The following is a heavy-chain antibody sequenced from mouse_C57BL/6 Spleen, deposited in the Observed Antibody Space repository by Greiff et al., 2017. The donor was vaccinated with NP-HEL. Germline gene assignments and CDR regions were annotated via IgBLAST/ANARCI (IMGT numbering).Heavy chain of an antibody. J-gene: IGHJ4*01. V-gene: IGHV1-82*01. CDR2: IYPGDGDT. CDR1: GYAFSSSW. D-gene: IGHD1-1*01. Sequence: QVQLQQSGPELVKPGASVKISCKASGYAFSSSWMNWVKQRPGKGLEWIGRIYPGDGDTNYNGKFKGKATLTADKSSSTAYMQLCSLTSEDSAVYFCARDYGLYYYAMDYWGQGTSVTVSS. CDR3: ARDYGLYYYAMDY.